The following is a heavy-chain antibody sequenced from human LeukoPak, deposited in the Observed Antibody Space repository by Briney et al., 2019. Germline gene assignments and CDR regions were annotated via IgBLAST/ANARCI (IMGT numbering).Heavy chain of an antibody. CDR3: ATDLRGCSSTSCYDAFDI. CDR1: GDSVSSNSAA. Sequence: SQTLSLTCAISGDSVSSNSAAWNWIRQSPSRGLEWLGRTYYRSKWYNDYAVSVKSRITINPDTSKNQFSLQLNSVTPEDTAVYYCATDLRGCSSTSCYDAFDIWGQGTMVTVSS. V-gene: IGHV6-1*01. D-gene: IGHD2-2*01. CDR2: TYYRSKWYN. J-gene: IGHJ3*02.